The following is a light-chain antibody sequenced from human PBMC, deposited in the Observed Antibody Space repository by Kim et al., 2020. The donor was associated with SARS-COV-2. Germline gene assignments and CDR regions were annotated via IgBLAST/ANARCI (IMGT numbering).Light chain of an antibody. Sequence: TGTPTCASSAGAVTSGDYANWFQQKPGHPPTALIYSTTNKHSWTPARFSGSLLGGKAALTLSGVQPEDEADYYCLLYFGGAHWMFGGGTQLTVL. J-gene: IGLJ3*02. CDR3: LLYFGGAHWM. CDR1: AGAVTSGDY. CDR2: STT. V-gene: IGLV7-43*01.